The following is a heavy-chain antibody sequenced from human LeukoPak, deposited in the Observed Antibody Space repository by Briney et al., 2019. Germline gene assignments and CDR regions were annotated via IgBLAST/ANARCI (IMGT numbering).Heavy chain of an antibody. V-gene: IGHV3-7*01. J-gene: IGHJ6*03. CDR1: GFTFSSYW. CDR3: ARAPGGSSWYYYYYMDV. CDR2: IKQDGSEK. Sequence: PGGSLRLSCAASGFTFSSYWMSWVRQAPGKGLEWVANIKQDGSEKYYVDSVKGRFTISRDNAKNSLYLQMNSLRAEDTAVYYCARAPGGSSWYYYYYMDVWGKGTTVTVSS. D-gene: IGHD6-13*01.